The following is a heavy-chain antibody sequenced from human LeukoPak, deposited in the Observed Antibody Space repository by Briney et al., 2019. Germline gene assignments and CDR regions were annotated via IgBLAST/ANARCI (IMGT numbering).Heavy chain of an antibody. CDR2: IYSSGSA. Sequence: SETLSLTCTVSGASINNNFWTWIRQPPGKGLEWIGYIYSSGSANYNPSLRSRVIISGDTSKNQISLNLTSVTAADTAAYFCARHRDYYDTWGHGTLVTVSS. CDR1: GASINNNF. D-gene: IGHD3-22*01. CDR3: ARHRDYYDT. V-gene: IGHV4-59*08. J-gene: IGHJ4*01.